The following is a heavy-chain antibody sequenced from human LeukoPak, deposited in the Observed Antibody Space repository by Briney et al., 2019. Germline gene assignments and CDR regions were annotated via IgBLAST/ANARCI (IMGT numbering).Heavy chain of an antibody. D-gene: IGHD6-19*01. J-gene: IGHJ4*02. CDR2: AYDSGIS. CDR1: GGSVSNNH. V-gene: IGHV4-59*02. Sequence: SETLSLTCTVSGGSVSNNHWSWIRQSTEKGLEWIGYAYDSGISNYNPSLEGRVTLSVDTSKNQFSLRLTSVTAADTAVYFCARRAGTGTPVYFDYWGQGVLATVSS. CDR3: ARRAGTGTPVYFDY.